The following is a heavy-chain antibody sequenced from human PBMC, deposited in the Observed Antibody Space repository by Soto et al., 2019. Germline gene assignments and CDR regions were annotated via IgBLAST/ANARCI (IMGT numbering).Heavy chain of an antibody. Sequence: QVQLVESGGGVVQPGSSLRLSCAASGFTFSSFGMHWVRQAPGKGLEWVAVIWYDGSNKYYADSVKGRFTISRDNSKNTLYLQMNSLRAEDTAVYYCAREGVRRENWNDRDTCFDYWGQGTLVTVSS. CDR1: GFTFSSFG. V-gene: IGHV3-33*01. CDR3: AREGVRRENWNDRDTCFDY. CDR2: IWYDGSNK. J-gene: IGHJ4*02. D-gene: IGHD1-1*01.